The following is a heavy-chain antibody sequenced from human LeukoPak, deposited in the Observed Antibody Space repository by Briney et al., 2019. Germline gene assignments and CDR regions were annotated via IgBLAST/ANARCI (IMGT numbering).Heavy chain of an antibody. V-gene: IGHV3-66*01. Sequence: GRSLRLSCAASGFTVSSNYMSWVRQAPGKGLEWVSVIYSGGSTYYADSVKGRFTISRDNSNNTLYLQMNSLRAEDTAVYYCATDGSGNMFFDYWGQGTLVTVSS. CDR2: IYSGGST. CDR1: GFTVSSNY. J-gene: IGHJ4*02. D-gene: IGHD3-10*01. CDR3: ATDGSGNMFFDY.